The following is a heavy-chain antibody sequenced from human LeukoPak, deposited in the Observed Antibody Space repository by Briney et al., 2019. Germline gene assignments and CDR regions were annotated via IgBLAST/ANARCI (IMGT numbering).Heavy chain of an antibody. J-gene: IGHJ4*02. V-gene: IGHV3-23*01. CDR2: ISGSGGST. D-gene: IGHD6-13*01. CDR1: GGTFSSYA. Sequence: ASVKVSCKASGGTFSSYAMSWVRQAPGKGLEWVSAISGSGGSTYYADSVKGRFTISRDNSKNTLYLQMNSLRAEDTAVYYCAKDWYSSSWYGFQYYFDYWGQGTLVTVSS. CDR3: AKDWYSSSWYGFQYYFDY.